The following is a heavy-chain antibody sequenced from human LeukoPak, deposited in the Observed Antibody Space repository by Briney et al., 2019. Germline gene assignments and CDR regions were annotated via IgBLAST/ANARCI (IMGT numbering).Heavy chain of an antibody. J-gene: IGHJ4*02. D-gene: IGHD6-13*01. CDR2: INPNSGGT. V-gene: IGHV1-2*02. Sequence: ASVKVSCKASGYTFTGYYMHWVRQAPGQGLEWMGWINPNSGGTNYAQKFQGRVTMTRDTSISTAYMELSRLRSDDTAVYYCARVARIAAAGYFDYWGQGTLVTVSS. CDR1: GYTFTGYY. CDR3: ARVARIAAAGYFDY.